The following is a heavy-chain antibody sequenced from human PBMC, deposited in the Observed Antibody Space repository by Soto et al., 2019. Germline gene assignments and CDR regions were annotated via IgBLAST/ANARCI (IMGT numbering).Heavy chain of an antibody. D-gene: IGHD5-12*01. J-gene: IGHJ4*02. CDR3: ASAMAKISPRGDY. CDR1: GGSFSGYY. Sequence: SETLSLTCAIYGGSFSGYYWSWIRQPPGKGLEWIGEINHSGSTNHNPSLKSRVNISVDTSKNQFSLKLSSVTAADTAVYYCASAMAKISPRGDYWGQGTLVTVPS. V-gene: IGHV4-34*01. CDR2: INHSGST.